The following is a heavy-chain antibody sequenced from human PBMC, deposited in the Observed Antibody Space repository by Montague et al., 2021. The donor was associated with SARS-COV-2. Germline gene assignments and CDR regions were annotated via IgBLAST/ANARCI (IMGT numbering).Heavy chain of an antibody. CDR3: AKKGGTTTDFDY. CDR1: GFRFDDFA. Sequence: RRLSFAASGFRFDDFAMHWVRQAPGKGLEWVSLISGNGGSTYYGDSVKGRFTISRDNSKYSLYLQMNSLRTEDTALYYCAKKGGTTTDFDYWGQGTLVTVSS. CDR2: ISGNGGST. J-gene: IGHJ4*02. D-gene: IGHD1-1*01. V-gene: IGHV3-43*02.